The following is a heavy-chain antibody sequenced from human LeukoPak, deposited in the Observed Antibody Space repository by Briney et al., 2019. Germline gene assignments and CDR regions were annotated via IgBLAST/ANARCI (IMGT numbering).Heavy chain of an antibody. V-gene: IGHV3-53*01. CDR1: GFSVSNNY. CDR2: IYSGGST. D-gene: IGHD3-16*01. Sequence: GGSLRLSCAASGFSVSNNYMTWVRQAPGKGLEWVSVIYSGGSTYYADSVKGRFTISRDNSNNTLFLQMNSLRAEDTAVYYCARRVGDVDNWGQGTLVTVSS. CDR3: ARRVGDVDN. J-gene: IGHJ4*02.